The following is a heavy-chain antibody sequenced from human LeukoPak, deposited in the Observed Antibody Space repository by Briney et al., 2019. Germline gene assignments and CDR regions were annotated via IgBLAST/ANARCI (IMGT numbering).Heavy chain of an antibody. J-gene: IGHJ5*02. D-gene: IGHD6-13*01. Sequence: GGSLRLSCAASGFTSSSYSMNWVRQAPGKGLEWVSSITTRSSYIYYADSVKGRFTISRDDAKSSLYLQMSSLRAEDTAVYYCARDPAAAGSVWLDPWGQGILVTVSS. V-gene: IGHV3-21*01. CDR3: ARDPAAAGSVWLDP. CDR1: GFTSSSYS. CDR2: ITTRSSYI.